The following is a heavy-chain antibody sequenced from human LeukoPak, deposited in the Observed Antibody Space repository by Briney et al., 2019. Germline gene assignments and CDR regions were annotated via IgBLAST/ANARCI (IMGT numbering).Heavy chain of an antibody. J-gene: IGHJ3*02. D-gene: IGHD2/OR15-2a*01. Sequence: GGSLRLSCAVSGFTFSTYWMNWLRQAPGKGLEWVANIKQDGSEKYYVDSVKGRFTISRDNAKNSLYLQMNSLRAEDTAVYYCARALLATGAFDIWGQGTMVTVSS. CDR1: GFTFSTYW. CDR2: IKQDGSEK. V-gene: IGHV3-7*01. CDR3: ARALLATGAFDI.